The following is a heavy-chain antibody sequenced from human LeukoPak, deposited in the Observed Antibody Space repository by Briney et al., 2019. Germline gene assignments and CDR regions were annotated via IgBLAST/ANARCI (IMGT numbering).Heavy chain of an antibody. D-gene: IGHD3-22*01. CDR3: ARDYMIVVVISHYGMDV. J-gene: IGHJ6*02. CDR1: GFTFSSYA. V-gene: IGHV3-30-3*01. Sequence: GGSLRLSCAASGFTFSSYAMHWVRQAPGKGLEWVAVISYDGSNKYYADSVKGRFTISRDNSKNTLYLQMNSLRAEDTAVYYCARDYMIVVVISHYGMDVWGQGTTVTVSS. CDR2: ISYDGSNK.